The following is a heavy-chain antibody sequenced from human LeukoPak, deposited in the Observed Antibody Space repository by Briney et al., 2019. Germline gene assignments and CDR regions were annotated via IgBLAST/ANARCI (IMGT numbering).Heavy chain of an antibody. CDR2: IYYSGST. D-gene: IGHD6-19*01. Sequence: PSETLSLTCTVSGGSISSSSYYWGWIRQPPGKGLEWIGSIYYSGSTYYNPSLKSRVTISVDTSKNQFSLRLSSVTAADTAMYYCVKSGGYGLIDYWGQGTLVTVSS. J-gene: IGHJ4*02. V-gene: IGHV4-39*01. CDR3: VKSGGYGLIDY. CDR1: GGSISSSSYY.